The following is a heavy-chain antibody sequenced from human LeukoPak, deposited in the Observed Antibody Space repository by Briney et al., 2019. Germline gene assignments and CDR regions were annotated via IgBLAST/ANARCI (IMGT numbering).Heavy chain of an antibody. J-gene: IGHJ4*02. CDR3: ARGVPTGIDYFDS. Sequence: GGSLRLSCAASGFAVSTNYMSWVRQAPGKGLDWVSVFYSGGSTFYAESVKGRFTMSRDNSKNTLYLHMNSLIAEDTAVYYCARGVPTGIDYFDSWGQGTLVTVSS. CDR2: FYSGGST. D-gene: IGHD1-1*01. V-gene: IGHV3-66*01. CDR1: GFAVSTNY.